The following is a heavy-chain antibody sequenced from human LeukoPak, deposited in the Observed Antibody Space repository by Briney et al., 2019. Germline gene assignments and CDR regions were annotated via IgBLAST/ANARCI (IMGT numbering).Heavy chain of an antibody. CDR2: INHSGST. V-gene: IGHV4-34*01. D-gene: IGHD3-10*01. CDR3: ARGSRLVRGVHNWFDP. Sequence: PSETLSLTCAVYGGSFSGYYWSWIRQPPGKGLEWIGEINHSGSTNYNPSLKSRVTISVDTSKNQFSLELSSVTAADTAVYYCARGSRLVRGVHNWFDPWGQGTLVTVSS. CDR1: GGSFSGYY. J-gene: IGHJ5*02.